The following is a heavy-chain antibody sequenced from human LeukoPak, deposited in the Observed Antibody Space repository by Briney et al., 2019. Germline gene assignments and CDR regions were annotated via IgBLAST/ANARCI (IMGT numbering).Heavy chain of an antibody. CDR1: GFSFSSYA. J-gene: IGHJ4*02. V-gene: IGHV3-23*01. Sequence: RPGGSLRFSCVDSGFSFSSYAMSWVRQAPGKGLEWVSGITGTGDGTFYTDAVKGRFTISRDTSKNTLYLQMNSLRAEDTAVYYCALKSRSSSPPIHWGQGTLVTVSS. CDR3: ALKSRSSSPPIH. D-gene: IGHD6-6*01. CDR2: ITGTGDGT.